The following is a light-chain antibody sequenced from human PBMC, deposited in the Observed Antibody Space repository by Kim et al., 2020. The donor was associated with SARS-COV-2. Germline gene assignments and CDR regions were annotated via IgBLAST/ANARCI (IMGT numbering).Light chain of an antibody. V-gene: IGKV3-11*01. CDR2: DVS. J-gene: IGKJ3*01. CDR3: QQRNIWPFT. Sequence: VSPGDRATLSCRASQSVSGTLAWYQQKPGQAPRLLIHDVSNRATGIPARFSGSGSGTDFTLTIGSLEPEDVAVYYCQQRNIWPFTFGPGTKVDIK. CDR1: QSVSGT.